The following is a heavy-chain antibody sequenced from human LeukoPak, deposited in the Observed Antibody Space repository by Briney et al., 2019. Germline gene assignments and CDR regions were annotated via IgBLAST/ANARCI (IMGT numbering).Heavy chain of an antibody. CDR1: GASISNYY. J-gene: IGHJ4*02. V-gene: IGHV4-59*08. D-gene: IGHD2-15*01. CDR2: ISYSGST. CDR3: ARPNCSGGSCPNYFDY. Sequence: PSETLSLTCIVSGASISNYYWSWIRQPPGKGLEWIGYISYSGSTNYNPSLKSRVTISVDTSKNQFSLRLSSVTAADTAVYYCARPNCSGGSCPNYFDYWGQGTLVTVSS.